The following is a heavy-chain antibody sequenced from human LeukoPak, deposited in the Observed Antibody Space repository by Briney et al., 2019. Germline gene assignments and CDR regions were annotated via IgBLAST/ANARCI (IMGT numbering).Heavy chain of an antibody. D-gene: IGHD2-2*01. Sequence: SETLSLTCTVSGGSISSYYWSWIRQPPGKGLECIGYIYYSGGTNYNSSLKSQVTTSVDTSKNQFSLRLSSVTAADTAVYYCARVMKRYAPYYMDVWGKGTTVTVSS. V-gene: IGHV4-59*12. CDR1: GGSISSYY. CDR2: IYYSGGT. J-gene: IGHJ6*03. CDR3: ARVMKRYAPYYMDV.